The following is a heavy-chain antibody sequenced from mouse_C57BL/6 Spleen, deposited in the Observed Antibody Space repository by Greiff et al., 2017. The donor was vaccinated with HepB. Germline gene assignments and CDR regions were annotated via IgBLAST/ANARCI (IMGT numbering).Heavy chain of an antibody. CDR3: YYYGSSYAIDY. CDR2: IHPNSGST. D-gene: IGHD1-1*01. CDR1: GYTFTSYW. Sequence: VQLQQSGAELVKPGASVKLSCKASGYTFTSYWMHWVKQRPGQGLEWIGMIHPNSGSTNYNEKFKSKATLTVDKSSSTAYMQLSSLTSEDSAVYYCYYYGSSYAIDYWGQGTSVTVSS. V-gene: IGHV1-64*01. J-gene: IGHJ4*01.